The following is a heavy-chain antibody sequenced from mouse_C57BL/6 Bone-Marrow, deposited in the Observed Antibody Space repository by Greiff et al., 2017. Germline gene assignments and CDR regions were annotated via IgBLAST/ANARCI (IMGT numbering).Heavy chain of an antibody. CDR3: TAGVTTVVATYYAMDY. J-gene: IGHJ4*01. CDR1: GFTFSNYW. V-gene: IGHV6-3*01. Sequence: EVQVVESGGGLVQPGGSMKLSCVASGFTFSNYWMNWVRQSPEKGLEWVAQIRLKSDNYATHYAESVKGRFTISRDDSKSSVYLQMNNLRAEDTGIYYCTAGVTTVVATYYAMDYWGQGTSVTVSS. D-gene: IGHD1-1*01. CDR2: IRLKSDNYAT.